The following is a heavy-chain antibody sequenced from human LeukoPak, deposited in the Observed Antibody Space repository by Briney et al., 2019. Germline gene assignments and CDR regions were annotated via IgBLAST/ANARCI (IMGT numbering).Heavy chain of an antibody. V-gene: IGHV3-23*01. CDR2: ISGSGGST. CDR1: GFDFSSHA. CDR3: AKGGPLGYCTSTSCYTVFH. Sequence: GGSLRLSCVASGFDFSSHAMSWVRQAPGKGLEWVSAISGSGGSTYYADSVRGRFTISRDNSKNTLYLQMNSLRAEDTALYYCAKGGPLGYCTSTSCYTVFHWGQGTLVTVSS. D-gene: IGHD2-2*02. J-gene: IGHJ4*02.